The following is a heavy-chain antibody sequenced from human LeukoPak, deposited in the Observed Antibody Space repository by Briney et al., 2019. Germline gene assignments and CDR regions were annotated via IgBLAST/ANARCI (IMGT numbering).Heavy chain of an antibody. CDR3: ARRLTSAPFDY. V-gene: IGHV2-5*02. J-gene: IGHJ4*02. CDR1: GFSLSTHEVG. Sequence: ESGPTLVKPTQTLTLTCTFSGFSLSTHEVGVGWIRQPPGKAPEWLALIYWDDDKRYSPSLKSRLTITKDTSKNQVVLTMTNMAPVDTATYYCARRLTSAPFDYWGQGTLVTVSS. CDR2: IYWDDDK. D-gene: IGHD6-13*01.